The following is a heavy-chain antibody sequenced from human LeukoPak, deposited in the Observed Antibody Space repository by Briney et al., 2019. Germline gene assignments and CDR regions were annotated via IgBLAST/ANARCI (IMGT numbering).Heavy chain of an antibody. J-gene: IGHJ5*02. D-gene: IGHD3-10*01. CDR2: IYYSGST. Sequence: SETLSLTCTVSGGSISSSSYYWGWIRQPPGKGLEWIGSIYYSGSTYYNPSLKSRVTISVDTSKNQFSLKLSSVTAADTAVYYCARTSVWFGAHNWFDPWGQGTLVTVSS. CDR3: ARTSVWFGAHNWFDP. V-gene: IGHV4-39*07. CDR1: GGSISSSSYY.